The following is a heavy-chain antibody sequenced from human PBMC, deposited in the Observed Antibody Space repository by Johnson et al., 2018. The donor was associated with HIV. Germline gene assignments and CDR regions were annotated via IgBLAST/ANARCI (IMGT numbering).Heavy chain of an antibody. Sequence: VQLVESGGGLVQPGGSLRLSCAASGFTFRSYAMNWVRQAPGKGLEWVSTISGSGNSTFYADSMKGRFTISRDNSKNTLYLQMNSLRAEDTAVYYCARDLAAGIPSDAFDIWGQGTMVTVSS. CDR2: ISGSGNST. D-gene: IGHD6-25*01. CDR3: ARDLAAGIPSDAFDI. J-gene: IGHJ3*02. CDR1: GFTFRSYA. V-gene: IGHV3-23*04.